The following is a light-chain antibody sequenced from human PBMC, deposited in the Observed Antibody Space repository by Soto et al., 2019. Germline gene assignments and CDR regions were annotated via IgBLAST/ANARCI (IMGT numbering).Light chain of an antibody. CDR2: GAS. Sequence: EIVMTQSPATLSVSPGERATLSCRASQSVSSNLAWYQQKPGKAPRLLIYGASTRATGIPARFSGSGSGTEFTLNISSLQSEDFAVYYCQQYNNWPPMAFGQGTKVEIK. J-gene: IGKJ1*01. CDR3: QQYNNWPPMA. CDR1: QSVSSN. V-gene: IGKV3-15*01.